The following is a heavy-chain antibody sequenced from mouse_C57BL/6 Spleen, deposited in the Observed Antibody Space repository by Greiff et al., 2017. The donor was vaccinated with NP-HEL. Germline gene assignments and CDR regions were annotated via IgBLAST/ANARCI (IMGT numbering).Heavy chain of an antibody. V-gene: IGHV1-69*01. D-gene: IGHD2-5*01. Sequence: QVQLQQPGAELVMPGASVKLSCKASGYTFTSYWMHWVKQRPGQGLEWIGELDPSDSYTNYNQKFKGKSTLTVDKSSSTAYMQLSSLTSEDSAVYYCARQGLYSNYGAYWGQGTLVTVSA. CDR3: ARQGLYSNYGAY. CDR2: LDPSDSYT. J-gene: IGHJ3*01. CDR1: GYTFTSYW.